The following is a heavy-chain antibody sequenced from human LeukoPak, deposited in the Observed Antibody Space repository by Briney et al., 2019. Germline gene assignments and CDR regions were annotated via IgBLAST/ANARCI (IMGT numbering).Heavy chain of an antibody. Sequence: ASVKVSCKASGYTFTSYDINWVRQATGQGLEWMGWMNPNSGNTGYARKFQGRVTMTRNTSISTAYMELSSLRSEDTAVYYCARGPPMVRGVIAHWGQGTLVTVSS. J-gene: IGHJ4*02. CDR1: GYTFTSYD. D-gene: IGHD3-10*01. CDR3: ARGPPMVRGVIAH. V-gene: IGHV1-8*01. CDR2: MNPNSGNT.